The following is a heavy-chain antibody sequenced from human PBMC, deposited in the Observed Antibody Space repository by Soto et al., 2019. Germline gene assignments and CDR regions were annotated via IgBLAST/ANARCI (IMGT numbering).Heavy chain of an antibody. CDR2: ISYDGSNK. CDR1: GFTFSSYA. Sequence: GGSLRLSCAASGFTFSSYAIHWVRQAPGKGLEWVAVISYDGSNKYYADSVKGRFTISRDNSKNTLYLQMNSLRAEDTAVYYCARDQVGFSIAARLTSLPYYYGMDVWGQGTTVTVSS. CDR3: ARDQVGFSIAARLTSLPYYYGMDV. J-gene: IGHJ6*02. V-gene: IGHV3-30-3*01. D-gene: IGHD6-6*01.